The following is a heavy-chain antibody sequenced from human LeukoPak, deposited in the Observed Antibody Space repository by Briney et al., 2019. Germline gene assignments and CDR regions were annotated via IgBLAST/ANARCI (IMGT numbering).Heavy chain of an antibody. V-gene: IGHV3-66*01. CDR1: GFIVSSNY. CDR3: AKDPVLKGYGDYVDY. D-gene: IGHD4-17*01. J-gene: IGHJ4*02. CDR2: IYSGGTT. Sequence: GGSLRLSCAASGFIVSSNYMTWVRQAPGKGLEWVSLIYSGGTTYYADSVKGRFTISRDNSKSTLYLQMNSLRAEDTAVYYCAKDPVLKGYGDYVDYWGQGTLVTVSS.